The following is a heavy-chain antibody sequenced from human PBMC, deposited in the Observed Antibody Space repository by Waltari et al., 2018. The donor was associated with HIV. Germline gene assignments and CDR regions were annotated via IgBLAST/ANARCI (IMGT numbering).Heavy chain of an antibody. J-gene: IGHJ4*02. CDR3: ASAFIEYFDY. D-gene: IGHD3-16*02. CDR2: IYHSGNT. Sequence: QVQLQESGPGLVKPSETLSLTCVVSDYSISSGDYWGWIRQPPGKGVEWIGNIYHSGNTHYNPSLMSRVTTSVDTSKNQFSLRLSSVTAADTAVYYCASAFIEYFDYWGQGTLVTVSS. V-gene: IGHV4-38-2*01. CDR1: DYSISSGDY.